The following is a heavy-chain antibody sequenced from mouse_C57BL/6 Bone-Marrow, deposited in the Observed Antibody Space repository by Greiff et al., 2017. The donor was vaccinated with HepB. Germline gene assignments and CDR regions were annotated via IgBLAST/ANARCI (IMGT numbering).Heavy chain of an antibody. V-gene: IGHV5-12*01. CDR3: ARHYDPLYYAMDY. CDR1: GFTFSDYY. J-gene: IGHJ4*01. CDR2: ISNGGGST. D-gene: IGHD2-3*01. Sequence: EVMLVESGGGLVQPGGSLKLSCAASGFTFSDYYMYWVRQTPEKRLEWVAYISNGGGSTYYPDTVKGRFTISRDNAKNTLYLQMSRLKSEDTAMYYCARHYDPLYYAMDYWGQGTSVTVSS.